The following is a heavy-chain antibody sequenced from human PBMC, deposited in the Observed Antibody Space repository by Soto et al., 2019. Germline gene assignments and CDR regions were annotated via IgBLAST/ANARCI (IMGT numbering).Heavy chain of an antibody. CDR1: GGSFSGYY. J-gene: IGHJ6*02. D-gene: IGHD3-10*01. V-gene: IGHV4-34*01. CDR3: ARESSITMVRGVRGYGMDV. CDR2: NNHSGST. Sequence: SETLSLTCAVYGGSFSGYYWSWIRQPPGKGLEWIGENNHSGSTNYNPSLKSRVTISVDTSKNQFSLKLSSVTAADTAVYYCARESSITMVRGVRGYGMDVWGQGTTVTVSS.